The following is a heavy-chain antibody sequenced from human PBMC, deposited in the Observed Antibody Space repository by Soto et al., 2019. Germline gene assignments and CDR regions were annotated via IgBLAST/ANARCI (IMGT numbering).Heavy chain of an antibody. V-gene: IGHV3-30*14. CDR1: GFTFSSFA. CDR2: ISSDGSNN. Sequence: QVQLVESGGGVVQPGRSLRLSCAASGFTFSSFAMHWVRQAPGKGLEWVAVISSDGSNNFYADSVKGRFTISRDNSKNTLYLQMNSLRAEDTAVYYCARDKVRGDYGFDFWGQGTMGTVSS. D-gene: IGHD4-17*01. CDR3: ARDKVRGDYGFDF. J-gene: IGHJ3*01.